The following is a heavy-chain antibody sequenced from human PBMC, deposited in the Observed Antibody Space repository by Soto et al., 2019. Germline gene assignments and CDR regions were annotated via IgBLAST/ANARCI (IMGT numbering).Heavy chain of an antibody. V-gene: IGHV3-23*01. CDR2: ISGGGGTT. J-gene: IGHJ1*01. D-gene: IGHD6-13*01. CDR3: AKDQAAGGTISRYFQD. Sequence: PGGSLRLSCAASGFTFSSYWMSWVRQAPGKGLEWVSGISGGGGTTYYADSVKGRFTISRDNSKNTLYLQVNSLRAEDTAVYYCAKDQAAGGTISRYFQDWGQGTLVTVSS. CDR1: GFTFSSYW.